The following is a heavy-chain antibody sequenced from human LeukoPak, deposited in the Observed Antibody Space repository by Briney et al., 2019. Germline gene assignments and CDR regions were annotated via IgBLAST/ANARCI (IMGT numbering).Heavy chain of an antibody. J-gene: IGHJ4*02. D-gene: IGHD5-18*01. CDR2: IKRDGRDK. Sequence: GGSLRLSCAASGYTYREYWTAWVRQAPGRGLEWVAHIKRDGRDKDYVDPVKGRFTISRDNAKNSVYLQMNRLRAEDTATYYCARDGYLDYWGQATLVTVSS. CDR1: GYTYREYW. V-gene: IGHV3-7*05. CDR3: ARDGYLDY.